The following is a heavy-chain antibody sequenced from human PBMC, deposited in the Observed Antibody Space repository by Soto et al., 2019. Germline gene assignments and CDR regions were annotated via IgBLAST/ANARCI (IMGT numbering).Heavy chain of an antibody. V-gene: IGHV3-72*01. D-gene: IGHD2-15*01. CDR2: TRNKANSYTT. CDR1: GFTFSDHY. J-gene: IGHJ6*02. CDR3: ASGRMDAPGWMDV. Sequence: GGSLRLSCAASGFTFSDHYMDWVRQAPGKGLEWVGRTRNKANSYTTEYAASVKGRFTISRDDSKNSLYLQMNSLKTEDAAVYYCASGRMDAPGWMDVWGQGTTVTVSS.